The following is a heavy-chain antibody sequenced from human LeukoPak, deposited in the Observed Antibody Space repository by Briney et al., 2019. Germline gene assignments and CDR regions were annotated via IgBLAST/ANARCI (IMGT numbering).Heavy chain of an antibody. CDR2: IYADGGT. Sequence: GGSLRLSCAASGFTVSNSYMTWVRQAPGKGLEWVSIIYADGGTYYADSLKGRFTISRDISKNTVFLQMNSLRAGDTAVYYCAKTNNYAYVHWGQGTLVTVSS. D-gene: IGHD5-18*01. CDR1: GFTVSNSY. V-gene: IGHV3-66*01. CDR3: AKTNNYAYVH. J-gene: IGHJ4*02.